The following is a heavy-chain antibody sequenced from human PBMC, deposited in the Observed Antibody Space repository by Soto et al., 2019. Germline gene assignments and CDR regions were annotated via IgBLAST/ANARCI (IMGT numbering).Heavy chain of an antibody. CDR1: GYTFTGYY. CDR2: INPNSGGT. V-gene: IGHV1-2*04. Sequence: ASVKVSCKASGYTFTGYYMHWVRQAPGQGLEWMGWINPNSGGTNYAQKFQGWVTMTRDTSISTAYMELSRLRSDDTAVYYCARAMITFGGVIATPDYWGRGTLVTVSS. J-gene: IGHJ4*02. D-gene: IGHD3-16*02. CDR3: ARAMITFGGVIATPDY.